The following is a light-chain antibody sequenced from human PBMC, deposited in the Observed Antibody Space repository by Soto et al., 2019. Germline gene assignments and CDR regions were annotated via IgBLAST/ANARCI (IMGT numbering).Light chain of an antibody. Sequence: EIVMTQSPVTLSVSPGERATLSCRASQSISSNLAWYQHKPGQAPRLLIYGASTRATGIPARFSGSGSGTEFTLTISSLQSEDFAVYYCQQYTNWPPEYTFCQGTKLEIK. CDR1: QSISSN. CDR3: QQYTNWPPEYT. V-gene: IGKV3-15*01. CDR2: GAS. J-gene: IGKJ2*01.